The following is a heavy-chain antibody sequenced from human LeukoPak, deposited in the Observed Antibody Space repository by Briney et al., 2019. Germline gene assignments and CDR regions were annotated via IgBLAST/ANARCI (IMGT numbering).Heavy chain of an antibody. Sequence: PGGSLRLSCVASGFTFRSHWMNWVRQAPGKGLEWGSYISGSSSTIYYADSVKGRFTISRDNGKNTLYLQMNSLRAEDTAVYYCARGSTYYDSSGQVPFDYWGQGTLVTVSS. CDR2: ISGSSSTI. D-gene: IGHD3-22*01. CDR3: ARGSTYYDSSGQVPFDY. J-gene: IGHJ4*02. V-gene: IGHV3-48*01. CDR1: GFTFRSHW.